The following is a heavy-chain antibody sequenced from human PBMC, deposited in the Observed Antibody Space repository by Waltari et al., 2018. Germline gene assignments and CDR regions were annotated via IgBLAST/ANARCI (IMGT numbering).Heavy chain of an antibody. CDR1: GFTFSSYG. D-gene: IGHD6-6*01. V-gene: IGHV3-33*06. J-gene: IGHJ1*01. CDR2: ICYHGRNN. Sequence: QVQLVESGGGGVQPGRSLRLSCAAAGFTFSSYGMHWVRQAPGKGLVGVAVICYHGRNNSYADTVKGRVTTSRDNSKNTRYLQLNSLRAEDTAVYYCAKNSIRSIAARPAHWGQGTLVTVSS. CDR3: AKNSIRSIAARPAH.